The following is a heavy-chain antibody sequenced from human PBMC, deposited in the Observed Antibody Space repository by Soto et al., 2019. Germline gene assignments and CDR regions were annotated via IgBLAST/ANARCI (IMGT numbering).Heavy chain of an antibody. J-gene: IGHJ4*02. CDR2: IYSSGST. Sequence: PSETLSLTCTVSGGSIRSYYWSWIRQPPGKGLEWIGYIYSSGSTNYNPSLKSRVTISVDTSKNQFSLKLSSVTAADTAVYYCASRSGWYSYWGQGILVTVSS. D-gene: IGHD6-19*01. CDR3: ASRSGWYSY. CDR1: GGSIRSYY. V-gene: IGHV4-4*08.